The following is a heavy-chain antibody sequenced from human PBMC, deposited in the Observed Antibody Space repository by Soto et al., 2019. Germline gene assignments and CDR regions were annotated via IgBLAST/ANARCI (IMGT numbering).Heavy chain of an antibody. CDR2: IGRTNNT. Sequence: WVRQALGKGPEWVSSIGRTNNTHYADSVKGRFAISRDNSQNTLYLQMNSLTAEDTAVYFCAKVDAYSYRTDHWGQGTLVTVSS. CDR3: AKVDAYSYRTDH. D-gene: IGHD3-16*02. J-gene: IGHJ4*02. V-gene: IGHV3-23*01.